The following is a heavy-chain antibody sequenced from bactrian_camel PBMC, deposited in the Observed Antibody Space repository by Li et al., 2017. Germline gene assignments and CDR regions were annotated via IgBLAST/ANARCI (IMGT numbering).Heavy chain of an antibody. D-gene: IGHD3*01. J-gene: IGHJ4*01. CDR2: MYDGGGPR. Sequence: VQLVESGGGFVQPGGSLRLSCAASEFTFCMGWFRQRPGKRRDVVATMYDGGGPRHYADDVKGRFIISRDYAKNSVDLQMNNLKPDDTAVYYCATEGPAIVATRCENEREYKVWGQGTKVTVS. CDR3: ATEGPAIVATRCENEREYKV. CDR1: EFTFC. V-gene: IGHV3S40*01.